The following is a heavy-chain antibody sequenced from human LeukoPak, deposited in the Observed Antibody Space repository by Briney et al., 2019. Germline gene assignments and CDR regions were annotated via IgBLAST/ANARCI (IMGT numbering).Heavy chain of an antibody. J-gene: IGHJ4*02. CDR3: ARAQSKGRQQLDY. V-gene: IGHV4-39*07. CDR1: GGSISSSSYY. D-gene: IGHD6-13*01. CDR2: INHSGST. Sequence: SETLSLTCTVSGGSISSSSYYWGWIRQPPGKGLEWIGEINHSGSTNYNPSLKSRVTISVDTSKNQFSLKLSAVTAADTAVYYCARAQSKGRQQLDYWGQGTLVTVSS.